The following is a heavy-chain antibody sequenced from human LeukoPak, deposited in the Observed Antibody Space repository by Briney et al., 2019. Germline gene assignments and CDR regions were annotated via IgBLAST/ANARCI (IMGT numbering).Heavy chain of an antibody. CDR2: IYHSGST. V-gene: IGHV4-38-2*02. CDR1: GYSISSGYY. D-gene: IGHD6-13*01. CDR3: ARVRAAAGAYYFDY. Sequence: PSETLSLTCTVSGYSISSGYYWGWIRQPPGKGLEWIGSIYHSGSTYYNPSLKSRVTISVDTSKNQFSLKLSSVTAADTAVYYCARVRAAAGAYYFDYWGQGTLVTVSS. J-gene: IGHJ4*02.